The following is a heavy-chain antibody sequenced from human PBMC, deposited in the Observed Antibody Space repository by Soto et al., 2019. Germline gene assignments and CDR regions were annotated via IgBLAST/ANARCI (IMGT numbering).Heavy chain of an antibody. D-gene: IGHD6-25*01. CDR1: GYTFTDYW. J-gene: IGHJ6*02. Sequence: GESLKISCKGSGYTFTDYWIGWVRQLPGKGLEWMGIIYPGDSDTRYSPSFQGQVTITADKSTSTAYLQWNTLKASDTAMYYCARHLSDFRYYYYAMDVWGQGNTVTVSS. V-gene: IGHV5-51*01. CDR2: IYPGDSDT. CDR3: ARHLSDFRYYYYAMDV.